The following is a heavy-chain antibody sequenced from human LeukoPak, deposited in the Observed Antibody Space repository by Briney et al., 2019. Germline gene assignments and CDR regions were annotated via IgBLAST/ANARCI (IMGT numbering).Heavy chain of an antibody. CDR1: GYTFTSYD. CDR2: MNPNSGNT. Sequence: ASVKVSCKASGYTFTSYDINWVRQATGQGLEWMGWMNPNSGNTGYAQKFQGRVTITRNTSISTAYMELSSLRSEDTAVYYCARGLSSILGAFDIWGQGTMVTVSS. V-gene: IGHV1-8*03. J-gene: IGHJ3*02. D-gene: IGHD2/OR15-2a*01. CDR3: ARGLSSILGAFDI.